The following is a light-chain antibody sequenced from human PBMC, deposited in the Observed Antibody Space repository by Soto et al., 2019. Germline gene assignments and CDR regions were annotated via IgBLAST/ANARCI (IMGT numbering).Light chain of an antibody. V-gene: IGLV1-44*01. CDR2: TNN. J-gene: IGLJ2*01. CDR1: SSNIGSYT. CDR3: AAWDDSLNGVV. Sequence: QAVVTQPPSASGTPGQRVTISCSGSSSNIGSYTVNWYQDLPGAAPKVLIYTNNRRPSGVPDRFSGSKSGTSASLAISGLQSEDEADYYCAAWDDSLNGVVFGGGTKVTVL.